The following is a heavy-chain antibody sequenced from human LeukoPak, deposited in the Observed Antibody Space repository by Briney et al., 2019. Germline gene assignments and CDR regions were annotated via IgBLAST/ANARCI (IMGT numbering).Heavy chain of an antibody. V-gene: IGHV4-4*02. D-gene: IGHD3-22*01. J-gene: IGHJ4*02. Sequence: SGTLSVTCAVSGGSISSSNWWSWVRQPPGKGLEWIGEIYHSGSTNYNPSLKSRVTISVDKSKNQFSLKLSSVTAADTAVYYCARKNYYDSSGYYYSYFDYWGQGTLVTVSS. CDR2: IYHSGST. CDR1: GGSISSSNW. CDR3: ARKNYYDSSGYYYSYFDY.